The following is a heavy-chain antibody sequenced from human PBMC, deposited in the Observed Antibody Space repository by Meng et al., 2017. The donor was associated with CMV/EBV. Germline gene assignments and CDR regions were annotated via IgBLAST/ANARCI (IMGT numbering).Heavy chain of an antibody. J-gene: IGHJ4*02. CDR1: SISRSNW. D-gene: IGHD2-2*01. V-gene: IGHV4-4*02. Sequence: SISRSNWWSWVRQPPGKGLEWIGEIYHSGSTNYNPSLKSRVTISVDKSKNQFSLKLSSVTAADTAVYYCARIPGGYCSSTSCYVFDYWGQGTLVTVSS. CDR2: IYHSGST. CDR3: ARIPGGYCSSTSCYVFDY.